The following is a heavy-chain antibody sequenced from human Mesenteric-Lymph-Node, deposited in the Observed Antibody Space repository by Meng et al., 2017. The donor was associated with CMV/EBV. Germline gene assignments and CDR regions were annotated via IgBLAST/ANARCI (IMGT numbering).Heavy chain of an antibody. CDR1: GFTFSIYS. CDR2: INSDGSST. V-gene: IGHV3-74*01. D-gene: IGHD6-19*01. CDR3: ARPTHIAVTRSWFDP. Sequence: GGSLRLSCAASGFTFSIYSMHWVRQAPGKGLVWVSRINSDGSSTSYADSVKGRFTISRDNAKNTLYLQMNSLRAEDTAVYYCARPTHIAVTRSWFDPWGQGTLVTVSS. J-gene: IGHJ5*02.